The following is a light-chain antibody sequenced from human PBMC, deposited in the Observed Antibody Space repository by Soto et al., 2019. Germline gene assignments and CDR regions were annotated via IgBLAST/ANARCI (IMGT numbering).Light chain of an antibody. CDR1: QSVSSN. J-gene: IGKJ4*01. V-gene: IGKV3-15*01. CDR3: QQYNDWPSLT. Sequence: EIVMTQSPATLSVSPGERATLSCRASQSVSSNLAWYQQKPGQPPRLLIYGASTRAAGIPARFSGSRSGTEFTLTISSLQSEDFAVYYCQQYNDWPSLTFCGGTKVEIK. CDR2: GAS.